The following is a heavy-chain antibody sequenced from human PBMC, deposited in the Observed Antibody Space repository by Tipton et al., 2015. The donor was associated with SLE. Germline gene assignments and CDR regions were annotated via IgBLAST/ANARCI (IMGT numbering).Heavy chain of an antibody. Sequence: TLSLTCTVSGYSISSGYYWGWIRQPPGKGLEWIGEINHRGSTNYNPSLKSRVTISVDASKNQFSLKLSSVTAADTAVYYCARQDMWGYYFDYWGQGTLVTVSS. V-gene: IGHV4-38-2*02. CDR2: INHRGST. D-gene: IGHD2-15*01. J-gene: IGHJ4*02. CDR1: GYSISSGYY. CDR3: ARQDMWGYYFDY.